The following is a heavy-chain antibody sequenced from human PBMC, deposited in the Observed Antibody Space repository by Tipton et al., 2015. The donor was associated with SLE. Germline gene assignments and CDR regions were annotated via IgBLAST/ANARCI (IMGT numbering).Heavy chain of an antibody. Sequence: TLSLTCTVSGGSISSSGYYWSWIRQHPGKGLEWIGYIYYSGSTYYNPSLKSRVTISVDTSKNQFSLKLSSVTAADTAVYYCARDRRVDYYDSSEGAFDIWGQGTMVTVSS. CDR3: ARDRRVDYYDSSEGAFDI. V-gene: IGHV4-31*03. CDR1: GGSISSSGYY. D-gene: IGHD3-22*01. CDR2: IYYSGST. J-gene: IGHJ3*02.